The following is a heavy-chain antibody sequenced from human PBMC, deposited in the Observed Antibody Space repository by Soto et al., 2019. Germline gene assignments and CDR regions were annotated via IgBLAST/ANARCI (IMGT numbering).Heavy chain of an antibody. D-gene: IGHD4-4*01. CDR3: AKGNSNPIGNYYYYMDV. V-gene: IGHV3-23*01. J-gene: IGHJ6*03. CDR1: GFTFSSYA. Sequence: PGGSLRLSCAASGFTFSSYAMSWVRQAPGKGLEWVSAISGSGGSTYYADSVKGRFTISRDNSKNTLYLQMNSLRAEDTAVYYCAKGNSNPIGNYYYYMDVWGKGTTVTVSS. CDR2: ISGSGGST.